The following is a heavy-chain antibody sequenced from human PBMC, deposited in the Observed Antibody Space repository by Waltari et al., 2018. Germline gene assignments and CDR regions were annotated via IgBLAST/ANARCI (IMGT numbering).Heavy chain of an antibody. CDR2: INHSGGA. CDR3: AAIFYYYYGMNV. CDR1: GGSFSGSD. J-gene: IGHJ6*02. D-gene: IGHD2-21*01. Sequence: QVQLQQWGAGLLKPSETLSLTCGVDGGSFSGSDWSWIRQPPGKGLEWIGEINHSGGAKYNPSLKSRVTISADTSKNQFSLRLTSVTAADTAVYYCAAIFYYYYGMNVWGQGTTVTVSS. V-gene: IGHV4-34*01.